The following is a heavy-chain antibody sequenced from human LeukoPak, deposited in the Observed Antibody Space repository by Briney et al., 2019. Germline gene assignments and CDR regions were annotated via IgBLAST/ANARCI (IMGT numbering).Heavy chain of an antibody. D-gene: IGHD5-24*01. CDR3: ATSPPRRDGYNNAY. CDR2: ITSSSTNI. J-gene: IGHJ4*02. CDR1: GFTFSTYS. V-gene: IGHV3-48*01. Sequence: GGSLRLSCAASGFTFSTYSMNWVRQAPGKGPEWVSYITSSSTNIYYADSVKGRFTISRDNAKNSLFLQMNRLRAEDTAIYYCATSPPRRDGYNNAYWGQGTLVTVSS.